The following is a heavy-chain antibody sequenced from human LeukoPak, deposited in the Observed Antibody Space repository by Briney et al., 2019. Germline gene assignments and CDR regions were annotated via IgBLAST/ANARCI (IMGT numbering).Heavy chain of an antibody. CDR1: GFTFSTYS. V-gene: IGHV3-23*01. CDR2: MSGSGGNT. D-gene: IGHD1-26*01. CDR3: ARVCGTYPCYYGMDV. Sequence: GGSLRLSCAASGFTFSTYSMSWVRQAAGRGLEWVSAMSGSGGNTYYADSVKGRFTISRDNSKNTLYLQMDSLRVDDTAVYYCARVCGTYPCYYGMDVWGQGATVTVSS. J-gene: IGHJ6*02.